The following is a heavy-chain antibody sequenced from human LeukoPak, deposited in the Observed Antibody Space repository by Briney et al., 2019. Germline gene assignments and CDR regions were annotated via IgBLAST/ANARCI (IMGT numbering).Heavy chain of an antibody. CDR3: ARDGSYGNFWSGYYLDY. J-gene: IGHJ4*02. CDR1: GYTFTSYY. V-gene: IGHV1-46*01. CDR2: INPSGGST. D-gene: IGHD3-3*01. Sequence: ASVKVSCKASGYTFTSYYMHWVRQAPGQGLEWMGIINPSGGSTSYAQKFQGRVTMTRDTSTSTVYMELSSLRSEDTAVYYCARDGSYGNFWSGYYLDYWGQGTLVTVSP.